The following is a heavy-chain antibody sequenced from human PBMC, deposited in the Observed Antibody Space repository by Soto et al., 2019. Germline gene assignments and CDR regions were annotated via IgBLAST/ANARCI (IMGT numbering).Heavy chain of an antibody. CDR1: GYSFTKYW. J-gene: IGHJ5*02. D-gene: IGHD2-2*02. V-gene: IGHV5-51*01. CDR3: ARRGYCSSTSCYKGFDP. Sequence: GESLKISCKGSGYSFTKYWIGWVRQKPGKGLEWMGIIYPGDSDTRYSPSFQGQVTISADKSISTAYLQWSSLKASDTAMYYCARRGYCSSTSCYKGFDPWGQGTLVTVSS. CDR2: IYPGDSDT.